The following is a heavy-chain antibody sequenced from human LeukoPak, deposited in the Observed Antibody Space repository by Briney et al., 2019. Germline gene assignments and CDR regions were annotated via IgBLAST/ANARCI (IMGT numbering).Heavy chain of an antibody. J-gene: IGHJ3*02. CDR2: IYSGGST. V-gene: IGHV3-66*01. D-gene: IGHD3-16*01. CDR3: ARGGGDDAFDI. CDR1: GFTVSRNY. Sequence: PGGSLRLSCAASGFTVSRNYMSWVRQAPGKGLEWVSVIYSGGSTYYADSVKGRFSISRDKSKNALYVQMNTLRAEDTAVYYCARGGGDDAFDIWGQGTMVTVSS.